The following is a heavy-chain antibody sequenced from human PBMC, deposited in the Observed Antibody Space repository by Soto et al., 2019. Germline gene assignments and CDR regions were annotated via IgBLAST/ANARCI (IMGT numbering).Heavy chain of an antibody. CDR3: AMLNSGSYSYHGMDV. CDR2: ISGSGGNT. CDR1: GFTFSSYA. Sequence: EVQLLESGGDLVQPGGSLRLSCAASGFTFSSYAMNWVRQAPGKGLEWVSAISGSGGNTFYADSVKGRFTISRDNYKNTLFLQMHSLRAEDTAIYYCAMLNSGSYSYHGMDVWCQGTTVTVSS. J-gene: IGHJ6*02. D-gene: IGHD1-26*01. V-gene: IGHV3-23*01.